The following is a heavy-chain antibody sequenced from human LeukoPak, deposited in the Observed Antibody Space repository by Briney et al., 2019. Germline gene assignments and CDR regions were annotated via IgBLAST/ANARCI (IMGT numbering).Heavy chain of an antibody. CDR2: IYHSGST. J-gene: IGHJ4*02. Sequence: SETLSLTCTVSGYSISSGYYWGWIRQPPGKGLEWIGEIYHSGSTNYNPSLKSRVTISVDKSKNQFSLKLSSVTAADTAVYYCARVRWLQPFDYWGQGTLVTVSS. V-gene: IGHV4-38-2*02. CDR3: ARVRWLQPFDY. D-gene: IGHD5-24*01. CDR1: GYSISSGYY.